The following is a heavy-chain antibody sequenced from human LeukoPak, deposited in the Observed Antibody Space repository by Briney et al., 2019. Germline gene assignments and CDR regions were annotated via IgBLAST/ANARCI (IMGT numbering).Heavy chain of an antibody. J-gene: IGHJ4*02. CDR1: GYTFTSYY. CDR2: INPSDGST. V-gene: IGHV1-46*01. Sequence: GASVKVSCEASGYTFTSYYLHWVRQAPGQGLEWMGIINPSDGSTSYAQKFLGRVTMSRDTSTSTVYMQLSSLRSEDTAVYYCARPAVPATAISYIGYWGQGTLVTVSS. CDR3: ARPAVPATAISYIGY. D-gene: IGHD2-2*01.